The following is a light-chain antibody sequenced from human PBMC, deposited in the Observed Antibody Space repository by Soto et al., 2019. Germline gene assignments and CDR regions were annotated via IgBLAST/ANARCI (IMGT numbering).Light chain of an antibody. CDR1: SSNIGAGYD. CDR3: QSFDSSLTVWV. J-gene: IGLJ3*02. CDR2: ASN. V-gene: IGLV1-40*01. Sequence: QSVLTQPPSVSGAPGQRVTISCTGSSSNIGAGYDVQWYQRLPGTVPKLLIYASNNRPSGVPDRFSGSKSDTSASLAITGLQAEDEADYYCQSFDSSLTVWVFGGGTKLTVL.